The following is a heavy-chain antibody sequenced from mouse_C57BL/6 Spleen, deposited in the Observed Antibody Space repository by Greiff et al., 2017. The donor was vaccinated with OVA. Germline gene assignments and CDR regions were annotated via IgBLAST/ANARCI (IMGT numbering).Heavy chain of an antibody. D-gene: IGHD2-3*01. J-gene: IGHJ1*03. V-gene: IGHV1-72*01. CDR3: AKALDGYYWYFDV. CDR1: GYTFTSYW. Sequence: QVQLQQPGAELVKPGASVKLSCKASGYTFTSYWMHWVKQRPGGGLEWIGRIDPNSGGTKYNEKFKSKATLTVDKPSSTAYMQLSSLTSEDSAVYYCAKALDGYYWYFDVWGTGTTVTVSS. CDR2: IDPNSGGT.